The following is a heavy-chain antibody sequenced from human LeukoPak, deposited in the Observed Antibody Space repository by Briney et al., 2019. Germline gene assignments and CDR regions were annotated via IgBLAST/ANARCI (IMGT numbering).Heavy chain of an antibody. CDR2: IYTSGST. J-gene: IGHJ4*02. D-gene: IGHD3-22*01. Sequence: SETLSLPCPVPGGSISSYYWSWIRQPAGKGLEWIGRIYTSGSTNYNPSLKSRVTMSVDTSKNQFSLKLSSVTAADTAVYYCARADSDYDSSGYYSRWAYYFDYWGQGTLVTVSS. CDR1: GGSISSYY. CDR3: ARADSDYDSSGYYSRWAYYFDY. V-gene: IGHV4-4*07.